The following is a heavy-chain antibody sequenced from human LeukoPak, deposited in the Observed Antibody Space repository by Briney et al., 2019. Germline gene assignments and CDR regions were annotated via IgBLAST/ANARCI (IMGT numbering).Heavy chain of an antibody. CDR3: AKGADDFWSGYYWVYFDY. D-gene: IGHD3-3*01. CDR2: ISYDGSNK. V-gene: IGHV3-30-3*01. CDR1: GFTFSSYA. J-gene: IGHJ4*02. Sequence: PGGSLRLSCAASGFTFSSYAMHWVRQAPGKGLEWVAVISYDGSNKYYADSVKGRFTISRDNSKNTLYLQMNSLRAEDTAVYYCAKGADDFWSGYYWVYFDYWGQGTLVTVSS.